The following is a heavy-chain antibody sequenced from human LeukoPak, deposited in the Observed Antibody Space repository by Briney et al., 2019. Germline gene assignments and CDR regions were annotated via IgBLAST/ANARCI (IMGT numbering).Heavy chain of an antibody. V-gene: IGHV3-21*01. CDR3: AREQQEHFDY. D-gene: IGHD1-1*01. CDR2: VSSSSSYI. J-gene: IGHJ4*02. CDR1: GFTFSSYW. Sequence: PGGSLRHACLASGFTFSSYWMNWVRQPPGKGLEWVGSVSSSSSYIFYADLVKGRFTISRDNARNSLYVQMNSLRAEDTVVYYGAREQQEHFDYWGQGTLVTVSS.